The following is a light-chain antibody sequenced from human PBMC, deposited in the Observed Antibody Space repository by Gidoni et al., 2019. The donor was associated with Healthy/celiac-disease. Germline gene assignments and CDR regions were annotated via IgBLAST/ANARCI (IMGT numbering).Light chain of an antibody. CDR1: QSVLYSSNNKNY. CDR2: WAS. J-gene: IGKJ5*01. Sequence: DIVMTQSPDSLAVSPGERATINCKSSQSVLYSSNNKNYLAWYQQKPGQPPKLLIYWASTRESGVPDRFSGSGSGTDFTLTISSLQAEDVAVYYCQQYYSTLPITFGQXTRLEIK. CDR3: QQYYSTLPIT. V-gene: IGKV4-1*01.